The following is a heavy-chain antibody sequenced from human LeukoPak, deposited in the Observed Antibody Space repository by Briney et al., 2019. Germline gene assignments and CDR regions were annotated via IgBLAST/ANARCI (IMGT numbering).Heavy chain of an antibody. CDR1: GFTFSSYW. V-gene: IGHV3-74*01. CDR2: INSDGSNT. Sequence: GGSLRLSCAASGFTFSSYWMHWVRQAPGKGLVWVSRINSDGSNTPYADSVKGRCTISRDNAKNTLFLQMDSLRVEDTAVYYCARDPDGNSLLDYWGQGTLVTVSS. D-gene: IGHD4-23*01. J-gene: IGHJ4*02. CDR3: ARDPDGNSLLDY.